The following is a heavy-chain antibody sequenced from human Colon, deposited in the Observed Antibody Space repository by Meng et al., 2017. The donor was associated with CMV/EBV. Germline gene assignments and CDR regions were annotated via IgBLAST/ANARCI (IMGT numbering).Heavy chain of an antibody. CDR1: GFTVSDYD. J-gene: IGHJ4*02. D-gene: IGHD6-6*01. V-gene: IGHV3-23*01. CDR2: ITGSGVRT. Sequence: GYLRISCEVSGFTVSDYDMSWARQATGKGMEWVSTITGSGVRTHYADSVKGRFTISRDNSRNTLYLQMNSLRAEDTAVYYCDASDYWGQGTLVTVSS. CDR3: DASDY.